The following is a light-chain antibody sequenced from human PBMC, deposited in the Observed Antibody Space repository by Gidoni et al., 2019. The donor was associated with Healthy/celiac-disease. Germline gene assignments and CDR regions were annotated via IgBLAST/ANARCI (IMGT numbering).Light chain of an antibody. CDR1: QSVLYSSNNKYY. V-gene: IGKV4-1*01. CDR2: WAS. J-gene: IGKJ4*01. Sequence: IVITPSPDSLAVSLGERATINCKSSQSVLYSSNNKYYLAWYQQKPGQPPKLLIYWASTRESGVPDRFSGSGSGKDFTLTISSLQAEDVAVYYCQQYYGTPLTFGGGTKVEIK. CDR3: QQYYGTPLT.